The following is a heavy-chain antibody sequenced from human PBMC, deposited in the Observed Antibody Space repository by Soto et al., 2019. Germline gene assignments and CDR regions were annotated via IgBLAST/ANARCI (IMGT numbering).Heavy chain of an antibody. V-gene: IGHV4-34*01. CDR2: INHSGST. CDR1: GGSFSGYY. Sequence: SETLSLTCAVYGGSFSGYYWSWIRQPPGKGLEWIGEINHSGSTNYNPSLKSRVTISVDTSKNQFSLKLSSVTAADTAVYYCARGLGRSLGHYYGTDVWGQGTTVTVSS. D-gene: IGHD1-26*01. CDR3: ARGLGRSLGHYYGTDV. J-gene: IGHJ6*02.